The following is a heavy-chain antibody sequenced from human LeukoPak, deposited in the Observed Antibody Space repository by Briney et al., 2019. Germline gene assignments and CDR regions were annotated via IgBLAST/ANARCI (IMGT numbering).Heavy chain of an antibody. D-gene: IGHD2-2*02. Sequence: KPSETLSLTCAVYGGSFSGYYWSWIRQPPGKGLEWIGEINHSGSTNYNPSLKSRVTISVDTSKNQFSLKLSSVTAADTAVYYCARVKLYYYYYYYGMDVWGQGTTVTVSS. J-gene: IGHJ6*02. V-gene: IGHV4-34*01. CDR2: INHSGST. CDR3: ARVKLYYYYYYYGMDV. CDR1: GGSFSGYY.